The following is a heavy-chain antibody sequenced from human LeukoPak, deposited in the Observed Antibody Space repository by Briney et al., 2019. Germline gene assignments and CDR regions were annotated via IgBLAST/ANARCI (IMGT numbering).Heavy chain of an antibody. Sequence: GRSLRLSCAASGFTFSDSGMHWVRQTPGKGLEGVALIWYDGGNKYYADSVKGRYTISRDNSNNTLYLQMNSLRAEDTAVYYCARGFYYHTSGYWGIDYWGQGTLVTVSS. CDR2: IWYDGGNK. CDR1: GFTFSDSG. D-gene: IGHD3-22*01. V-gene: IGHV3-33*01. CDR3: ARGFYYHTSGYWGIDY. J-gene: IGHJ4*02.